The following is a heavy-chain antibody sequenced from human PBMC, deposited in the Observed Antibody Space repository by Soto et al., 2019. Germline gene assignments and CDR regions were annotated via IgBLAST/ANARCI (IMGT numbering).Heavy chain of an antibody. CDR1: GGSVSSGSYY. D-gene: IGHD4-17*01. V-gene: IGHV4-61*01. Sequence: SETLSLTCTVSGGSVSSGSYYWSWIRQPPGKGLEWIGYIYYSGSTNYNPSLKSRVTISVDTSKNQFSLKLSSVTAADTAVYYCARNGRVGLRPLDDVWGQGTTVTVSS. J-gene: IGHJ6*02. CDR2: IYYSGST. CDR3: ARNGRVGLRPLDDV.